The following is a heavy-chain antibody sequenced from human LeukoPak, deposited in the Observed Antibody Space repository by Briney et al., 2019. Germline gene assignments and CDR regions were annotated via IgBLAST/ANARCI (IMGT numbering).Heavy chain of an antibody. Sequence: SVPVSCKASGYIGTDHCLCWLRQAPGQGLEWMAWIHPKTGVTNYAERFQGRLSLTRDTSISTLYMELNSLTSDDTAVYYCARDHNWGPDYWGQGTLGSVSS. CDR3: ARDHNWGPDY. J-gene: IGHJ4*02. CDR2: IHPKTGVT. CDR1: GYIGTDHC. V-gene: IGHV1-2*02. D-gene: IGHD7-27*01.